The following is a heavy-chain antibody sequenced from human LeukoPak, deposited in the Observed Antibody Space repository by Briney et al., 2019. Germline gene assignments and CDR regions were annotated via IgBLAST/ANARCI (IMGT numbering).Heavy chain of an antibody. CDR1: GYTFTSYY. J-gene: IGHJ3*02. CDR3: ARERGLSSQGDAFDI. D-gene: IGHD6-13*01. V-gene: IGHV1-46*01. Sequence: ASVKVSCTASGYTFTSYYMHWVRQAPGQGLEWMGIINPSGGSTRYAQKFQGRVTMTRDTSTSTVYMELSSLRSEDTAVYYCARERGLSSQGDAFDIWGQGTMVTVSS. CDR2: INPSGGST.